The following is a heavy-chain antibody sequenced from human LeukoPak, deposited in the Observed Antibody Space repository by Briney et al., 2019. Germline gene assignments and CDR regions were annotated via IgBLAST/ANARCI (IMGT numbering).Heavy chain of an antibody. V-gene: IGHV4-34*01. CDR2: INHSGST. CDR3: ARARPDYSSSWYYMDV. Sequence: SETLSLTCAVYGGSFSGYYWSWIRQPPGKGLEWIGEINHSGSTNYNPSLKSRATISVDTSKNQFSLKLSSVTAADTAVYYCARARPDYSSSWYYMDVWGKGTTVTVSS. D-gene: IGHD6-6*01. CDR1: GGSFSGYY. J-gene: IGHJ6*03.